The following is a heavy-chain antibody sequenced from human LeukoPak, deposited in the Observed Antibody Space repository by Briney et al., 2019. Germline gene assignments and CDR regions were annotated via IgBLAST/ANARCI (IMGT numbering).Heavy chain of an antibody. CDR2: IYSGGST. CDR3: ARDPEASDYDGYYYYYGMDV. CDR1: GFTVSSNY. J-gene: IGHJ6*02. V-gene: IGHV3-53*01. D-gene: IGHD5-12*01. Sequence: GGSLRLSCAASGFTVSSNYMSWVRQAPGKGLEWVSVIYSGGSTYYADSVKGRFTISRDNSKNTLYLQMNSLRAEDTAVYYCARDPEASDYDGYYYYYGMDVWGQGTTVTVSS.